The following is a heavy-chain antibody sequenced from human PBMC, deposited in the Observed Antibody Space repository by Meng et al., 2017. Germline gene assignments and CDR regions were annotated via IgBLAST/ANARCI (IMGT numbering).Heavy chain of an antibody. Sequence: GESLKISCAASGFTFSSYAMSWVRQAPGKGLEWVSAISGSGGSTYYADSVKGRFTISRDNSKNTLYLQMNSLRAEDTAVYYCAEDLLVGATWGQGTLVTVSS. CDR2: ISGSGGST. CDR3: AEDLLVGAT. D-gene: IGHD1-26*01. J-gene: IGHJ4*02. CDR1: GFTFSSYA. V-gene: IGHV3-23*01.